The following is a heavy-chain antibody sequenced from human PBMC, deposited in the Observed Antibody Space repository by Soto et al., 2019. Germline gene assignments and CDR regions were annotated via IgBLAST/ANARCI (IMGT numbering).Heavy chain of an antibody. V-gene: IGHV4-30-4*01. CDR1: GGSLISGDYY. J-gene: IGHJ6*02. CDR2: IYYSGST. Sequence: TVAVSGGSLISGDYYWSWIRQPPWKGLEWIGYIYYSGSTYYNPSLNGRVIISVDTSKNQFSLKLSSLTAADTAVYYCSRRYSFGSGKYGVDVWGQGPMVTVS. CDR3: SRRYSFGSGKYGVDV. D-gene: IGHD3-10*01.